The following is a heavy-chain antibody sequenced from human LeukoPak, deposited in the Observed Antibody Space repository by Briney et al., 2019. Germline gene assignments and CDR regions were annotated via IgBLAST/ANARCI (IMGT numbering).Heavy chain of an antibody. Sequence: GGSLRLSCAASGFTFSSYSMNWVRQAPGKGLEWVSSISSSSSYIYYADSVKGRFTISRGNAKNSLYLQMNSLRAEDTAVYYCARDLLTYSSSWGYWGQGTLVTVSS. CDR3: ARDLLTYSSSWGY. D-gene: IGHD6-13*01. CDR1: GFTFSSYS. V-gene: IGHV3-21*01. J-gene: IGHJ4*02. CDR2: ISSSSSYI.